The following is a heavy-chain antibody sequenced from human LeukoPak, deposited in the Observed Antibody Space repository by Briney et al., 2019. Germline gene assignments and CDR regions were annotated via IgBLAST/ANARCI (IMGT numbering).Heavy chain of an antibody. Sequence: PGGSLRLSCAASRFTFSNYGMYWVRQAPGKGLGYVAVISYDGGNKFYADSVKGRFTVSRDNSKNTLYLQMNSLRPEDTAVYYCARGDEGDYYYGQYWGQGTLVTVSS. V-gene: IGHV3-30*03. D-gene: IGHD3-10*01. CDR2: ISYDGGNK. J-gene: IGHJ4*02. CDR3: ARGDEGDYYYGQY. CDR1: RFTFSNYG.